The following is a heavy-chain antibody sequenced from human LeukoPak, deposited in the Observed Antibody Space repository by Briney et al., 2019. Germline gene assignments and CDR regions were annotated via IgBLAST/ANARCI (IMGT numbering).Heavy chain of an antibody. J-gene: IGHJ6*04. D-gene: IGHD3-9*01. Sequence: GGSLRLSCAASGFTFSSYSMNWVRQAPGKGLEWVSSISSSSSYIYYADSVKGRFTISRDNAKNSLYLQMNSLRAEDTAVYYCARAGYDILTGALYGMDVWGKGTTVTVSS. CDR2: ISSSSSYI. CDR3: ARAGYDILTGALYGMDV. V-gene: IGHV3-21*04. CDR1: GFTFSSYS.